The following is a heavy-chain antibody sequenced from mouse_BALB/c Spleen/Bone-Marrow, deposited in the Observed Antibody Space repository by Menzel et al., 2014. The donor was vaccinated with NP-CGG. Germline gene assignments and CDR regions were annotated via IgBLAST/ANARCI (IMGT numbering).Heavy chain of an antibody. CDR3: ARGKYGYDY. J-gene: IGHJ2*01. Sequence: EVHLVESGGGLVQPGGSRKLSCAASGFTFSSFGVHWVRQAPEKELEWVAYISSGSSTIYYADTVKGRFTISRDNPKNTLFLQMTSLRSEDTAMYYCARGKYGYDYWGQGTTL. V-gene: IGHV5-17*02. CDR2: ISSGSSTI. CDR1: GFTFSSFG. D-gene: IGHD2-10*02.